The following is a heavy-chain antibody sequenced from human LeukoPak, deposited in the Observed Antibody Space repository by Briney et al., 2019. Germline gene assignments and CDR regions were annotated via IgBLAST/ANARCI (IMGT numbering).Heavy chain of an antibody. CDR1: GGSISSYY. Sequence: SETLSLTCTVSGGSISSYYWSWIRQPAGKGLEWIGRIYTSGSTNYNPSLKSRVTISVDTSKNQFSLKLSSVTAADTAVYYCARDRGVAAAADLPHYYYYYMDVWGKGTTVTVSS. V-gene: IGHV4-4*07. CDR2: IYTSGST. J-gene: IGHJ6*03. CDR3: ARDRGVAAAADLPHYYYYYMDV. D-gene: IGHD6-13*01.